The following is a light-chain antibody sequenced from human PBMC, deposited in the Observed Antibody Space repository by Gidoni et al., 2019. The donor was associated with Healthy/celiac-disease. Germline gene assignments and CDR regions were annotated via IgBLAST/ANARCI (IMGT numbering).Light chain of an antibody. CDR3: QQLNSYTLT. Sequence: DIQLTQSPSFLSASVGDRVTITCRASQCISSYLDWYQQKPGKAPKLLIYAASTLQSGVPSRFSGSGSGTEFTLTISSLQPEDFATYYCQQLNSYTLTFGGGTKVEIK. CDR1: QCISSY. CDR2: AAS. V-gene: IGKV1-9*01. J-gene: IGKJ4*01.